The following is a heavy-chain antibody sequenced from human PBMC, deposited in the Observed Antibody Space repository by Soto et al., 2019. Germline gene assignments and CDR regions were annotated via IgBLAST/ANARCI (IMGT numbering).Heavy chain of an antibody. CDR3: ARSSPDITMIVVVHPGNFDI. CDR2: IYYSGST. J-gene: IGHJ3*02. Sequence: SETLSLTCTVSGGSISSSSYYWGWIRQPPGKGLEWIGSIYYSGSTYYNPSLKSRVTISVDTSKNQFSLKLSSVTDADTAVYYCARSSPDITMIVVVHPGNFDICGQRTMVTVSS. CDR1: GGSISSSSYY. V-gene: IGHV4-39*01. D-gene: IGHD3-22*01.